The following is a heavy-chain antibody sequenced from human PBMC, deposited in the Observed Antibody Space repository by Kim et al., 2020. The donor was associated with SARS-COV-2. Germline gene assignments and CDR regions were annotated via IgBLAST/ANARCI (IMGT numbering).Heavy chain of an antibody. J-gene: IGHJ4*02. D-gene: IGHD3-22*01. CDR2: LSSSSSTI. Sequence: GGSLRLSCAASGFTFSSDSMNWVRQAPGKGLEWVASLSSSSSTIDYADSVKGRFTISRDNAKNSLYLQMNSLRAEDTAVYYCERDHYYDTGFVYWGQGTLVTVSS. CDR3: ERDHYYDTGFVY. CDR1: GFTFSSDS. V-gene: IGHV3-48*04.